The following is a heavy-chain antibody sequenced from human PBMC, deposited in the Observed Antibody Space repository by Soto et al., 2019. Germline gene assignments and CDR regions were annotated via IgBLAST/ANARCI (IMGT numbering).Heavy chain of an antibody. D-gene: IGHD4-17*01. J-gene: IGHJ4*02. Sequence: SETLSLTCTVSGGSISSGDYYWSWLRQHPGKGLEFIGYIFYTGSKYHNPSLETRVTMSADTSNNEVSLRLHSLTAADTAVYYCARLDYGVSAFDLWGRGTLVTVSS. CDR1: GGSISSGDYY. CDR3: ARLDYGVSAFDL. V-gene: IGHV4-31*03. CDR2: IFYTGSK.